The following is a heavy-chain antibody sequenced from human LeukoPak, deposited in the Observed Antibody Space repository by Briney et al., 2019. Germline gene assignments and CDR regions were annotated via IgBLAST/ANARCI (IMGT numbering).Heavy chain of an antibody. CDR2: INHSGST. CDR3: ARGRYSSSWGGSNWFDP. D-gene: IGHD6-13*01. Sequence: SETLSLTCAVYGGSFSGYYWSWIRQPPGKGLEWIGEINHSGSTNYNPSHKSRVTISVDTSKNQFSLKLSSVTAADTAVYYCARGRYSSSWGGSNWFDPWGQGTLVTVSS. CDR1: GGSFSGYY. V-gene: IGHV4-34*01. J-gene: IGHJ5*02.